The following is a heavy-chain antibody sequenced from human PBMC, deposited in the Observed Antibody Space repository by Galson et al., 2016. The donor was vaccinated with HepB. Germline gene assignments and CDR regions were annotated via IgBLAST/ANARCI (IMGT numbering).Heavy chain of an antibody. CDR1: GDSVYNNGAA. CDR3: ARAVMLVRGMDV. J-gene: IGHJ6*02. D-gene: IGHD3-10*01. CDR2: TFYRSTWEN. V-gene: IGHV6-1*01. Sequence: CAISGDSVYNNGAAWVWIRQSPSRGLEWLGRTFYRSTWENHYAGSVINRITISPDTSRHQFSLHIHSLTPEDTAVYYCARAVMLVRGMDVWGQGTTVTVSS.